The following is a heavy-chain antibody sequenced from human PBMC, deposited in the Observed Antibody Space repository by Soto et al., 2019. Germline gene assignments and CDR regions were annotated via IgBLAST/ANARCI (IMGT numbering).Heavy chain of an antibody. J-gene: IGHJ6*02. Sequence: SVTLSLTCTVSGGSISSYYWSWIRQTPGKGLEWIGYIYYSGSTNYNPSLKSRVTISVDTSKNQFSLKLSSVTAADTAVYYCARDPGQQLGTYYYYYGMDVWGQGTTVTVSS. V-gene: IGHV4-59*01. CDR2: IYYSGST. D-gene: IGHD6-13*01. CDR3: ARDPGQQLGTYYYYYGMDV. CDR1: GGSISSYY.